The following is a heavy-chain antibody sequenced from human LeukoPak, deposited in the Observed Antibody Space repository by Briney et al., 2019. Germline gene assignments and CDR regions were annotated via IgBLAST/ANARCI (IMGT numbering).Heavy chain of an antibody. CDR1: GFTFDDYG. J-gene: IGHJ6*03. D-gene: IGHD2-21*02. Sequence: GGSLRLSCAASGFTFDDYGMSWVRQAPGKGLEWVSGINWNGGSTGYADSVKGRFTISRDNAKNSLYLQMNSLRAEDTALYYCARERIAYCGGDCYSTYYYYYYYMDVWGKGTTVTVSS. CDR2: INWNGGST. V-gene: IGHV3-20*04. CDR3: ARERIAYCGGDCYSTYYYYYYYMDV.